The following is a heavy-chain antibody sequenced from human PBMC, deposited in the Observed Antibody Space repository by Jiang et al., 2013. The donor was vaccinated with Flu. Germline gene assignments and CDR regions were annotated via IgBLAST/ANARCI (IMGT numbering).Heavy chain of an antibody. V-gene: IGHV4-31*03. CDR2: IYYSGST. D-gene: IGHD7-27*01. CDR1: GGSISSGGYY. J-gene: IGHJ4*02. CDR3: ARGQAGEAPFDY. Sequence: GPGLVKPSQTLSLTCTVSGGSISSGGYYWSWIRQHPGKGLEWIGYIYYSGSTYYNPSLKSRVTISVDTSKNQFSLKLSSVTAADTAVYYCARGQAGEAPFDYWGQGTLVTVSS.